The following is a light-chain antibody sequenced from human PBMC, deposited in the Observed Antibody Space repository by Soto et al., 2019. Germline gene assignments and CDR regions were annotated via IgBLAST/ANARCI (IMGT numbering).Light chain of an antibody. J-gene: IGKJ1*01. V-gene: IGKV3-20*01. Sequence: EIVLTQSPGTLSLSPGERATLSCRASQSVSTNYLAWYQQKPGQAPMLLIYGASSRATGIPDRFSGSGSGTDFTLTISRLEPEDFAVYYCQQYGSSPDTFGQGTKVEIK. CDR3: QQYGSSPDT. CDR1: QSVSTNY. CDR2: GAS.